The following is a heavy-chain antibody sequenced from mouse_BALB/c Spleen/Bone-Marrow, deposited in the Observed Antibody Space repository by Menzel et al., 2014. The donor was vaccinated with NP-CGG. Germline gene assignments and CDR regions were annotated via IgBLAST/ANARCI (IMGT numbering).Heavy chain of an antibody. D-gene: IGHD2-1*01. CDR2: INDGGSYT. V-gene: IGHV5-4*02. J-gene: IGHJ4*01. CDR3: ARDGNFAMDY. Sequence: EVQRVESGGGLVKPGGSLKLSCAVSGFTFSDYYMYWVRQNPEKRLEWVATINDGGSYTYYPDSVKGRFTISRDDAKNNLSLQMSSLKSEDTAMYYCARDGNFAMDYWGQGTSVTVSS. CDR1: GFTFSDYY.